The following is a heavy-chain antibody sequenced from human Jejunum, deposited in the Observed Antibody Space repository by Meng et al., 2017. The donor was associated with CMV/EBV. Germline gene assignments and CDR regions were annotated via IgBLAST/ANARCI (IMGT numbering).Heavy chain of an antibody. CDR3: AREYPSTFYFDY. D-gene: IGHD1-1*01. Sequence: SCKASGYTFTTYHVHWVRHAPGQGLEYMEIIFSNGHTKHAQKFQGRLTLTRDTTTTTVYMELSGLRSDDTAVYFCAREYPSTFYFDYWGQGTLVTVSS. V-gene: IGHV1-46*01. CDR1: GYTFTTYH. J-gene: IGHJ4*02. CDR2: IFSNGHT.